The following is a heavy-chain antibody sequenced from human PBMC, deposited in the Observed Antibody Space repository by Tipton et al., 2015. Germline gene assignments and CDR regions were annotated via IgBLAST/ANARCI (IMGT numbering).Heavy chain of an antibody. V-gene: IGHV3-23*01. CDR3: AKASNYYGSGSYAY. D-gene: IGHD3-10*01. CDR2: ISGSDVDT. Sequence: SLRLSCAASGFSFSSYAMSWVRQAPGKGLEWVSTISGSDVDTYYTDSVKGRFTISRDNSKNTLNLQMNSLRVEDTAVYYCAKASNYYGSGSYAYWVQGSLVAVSS. J-gene: IGHJ4*02. CDR1: GFSFSSYA.